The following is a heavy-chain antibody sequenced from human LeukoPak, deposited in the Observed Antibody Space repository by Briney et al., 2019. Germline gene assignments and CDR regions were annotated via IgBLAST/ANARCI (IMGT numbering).Heavy chain of an antibody. V-gene: IGHV1-69*05. CDR1: GGTFSSYA. CDR3: ARDLIAVAGMGYYYYYYMDV. D-gene: IGHD6-19*01. CDR2: IIPIFGTA. Sequence: SVKVSCKASGGTFSSYAISWVRQAPGQGLEWMGGIIPIFGTANYAQKFQGRVTITTDESTSTAYMELSSLRSEDTAVYYCARDLIAVAGMGYYYYYYMDVWGKGTTVTVSS. J-gene: IGHJ6*03.